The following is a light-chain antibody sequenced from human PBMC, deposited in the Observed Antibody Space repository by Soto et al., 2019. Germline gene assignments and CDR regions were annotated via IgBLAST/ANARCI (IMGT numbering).Light chain of an antibody. CDR1: QSVSSY. J-gene: IGKJ3*01. CDR2: DAS. Sequence: EIVLTQSPATLSLSPGERATLSCRASQSVSSYLAWYQQKPGQAPRLLIYDASNRATGIPARFSGSGSGTGFTLTSSSLEPEDFAVYYCQQRSNWPPRFTFGPGTKVDIK. V-gene: IGKV3-11*01. CDR3: QQRSNWPPRFT.